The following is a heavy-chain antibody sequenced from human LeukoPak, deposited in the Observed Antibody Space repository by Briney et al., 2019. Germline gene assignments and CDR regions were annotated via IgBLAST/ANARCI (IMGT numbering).Heavy chain of an antibody. CDR2: IPYDGSNK. CDR3: AKNVDTYMDV. V-gene: IGHV3-30*18. J-gene: IGHJ6*03. Sequence: GGSLRLSCTGSGFTFSSYGMHWVRQAPGKGLEWVAVIPYDGSNKYYADSVKGRFTISRDNSKNTLYLQMNSLRAEDTAVYYCAKNVDTYMDVWGKGTTVTVSS. D-gene: IGHD5-18*01. CDR1: GFTFSSYG.